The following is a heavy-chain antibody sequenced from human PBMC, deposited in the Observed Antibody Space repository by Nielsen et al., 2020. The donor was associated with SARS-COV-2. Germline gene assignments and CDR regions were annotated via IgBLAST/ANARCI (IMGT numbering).Heavy chain of an antibody. V-gene: IGHV1-24*01. Sequence: ASVKVSCKVSGYTLTELSMHWVRQAPGKGLEWMGGFDPEDGETIYAQKFQGRVTMTEDTSTDTAYMELSSLRSEDTAVYYCATVFLRVFGVVSINYYYYGMDVWGQGTTVTVSS. CDR3: ATVFLRVFGVVSINYYYYGMDV. CDR2: FDPEDGET. CDR1: GYTLTELS. D-gene: IGHD3-3*01. J-gene: IGHJ6*02.